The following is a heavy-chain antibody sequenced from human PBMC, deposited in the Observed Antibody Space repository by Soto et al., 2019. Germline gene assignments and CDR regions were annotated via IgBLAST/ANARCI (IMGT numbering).Heavy chain of an antibody. D-gene: IGHD4-17*01. CDR3: ASYTVTTLFGVYYYYGMDV. CDR1: GDSISSTFW. J-gene: IGHJ6*02. Sequence: SETLSLTCAVSGDSISSTFWWTWVRQSPGKGLEWIGEVYHTGNTRYNPSLKSRVTISVDTSKNQFSLKLSSVTAADTAVYYCASYTVTTLFGVYYYYGMDVWGQGTTVTVSS. CDR2: VYHTGNT. V-gene: IGHV4-4*02.